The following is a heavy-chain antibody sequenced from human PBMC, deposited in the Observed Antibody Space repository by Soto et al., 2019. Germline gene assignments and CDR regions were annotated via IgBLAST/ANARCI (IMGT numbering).Heavy chain of an antibody. V-gene: IGHV3-30*18. J-gene: IGHJ4*02. Sequence: SLRLSCAASGFTFTNYGLHWVRQAPGKGLEWVAVISHDGINKYYEDSVKGRFTISRDTSKNTLYLQMNSLRPEDTAVYSCAKDRGYEILDSWGQGTQVTVSS. CDR2: ISHDGINK. CDR1: GFTFTNYG. D-gene: IGHD5-12*01. CDR3: AKDRGYEILDS.